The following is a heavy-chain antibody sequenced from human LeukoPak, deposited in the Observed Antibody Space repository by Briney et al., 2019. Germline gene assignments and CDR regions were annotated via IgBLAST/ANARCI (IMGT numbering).Heavy chain of an antibody. Sequence: AGGSLTLSCAASGFTFSAYSMNWVRQAQEQGREWVSYIGSSSSPIYYADSVKGRFTISRDNAKNSLYLQMDSLRAEDTAVYYCARDQAYSFDYWGQGTLVTVSS. D-gene: IGHD4-11*01. CDR2: IGSSSSPI. CDR1: GFTFSAYS. CDR3: ARDQAYSFDY. J-gene: IGHJ4*02. V-gene: IGHV3-48*01.